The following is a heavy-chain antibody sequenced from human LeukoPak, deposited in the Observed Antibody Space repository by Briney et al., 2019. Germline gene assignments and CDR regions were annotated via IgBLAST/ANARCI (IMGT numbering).Heavy chain of an antibody. J-gene: IGHJ4*02. V-gene: IGHV1-69*04. Sequence: ASVKVSCKASGGTFSSYAISWVRQAPGQGLEWMGRIIPILGIANYAQKFQGRVTITADKSTSTAYMELSSLRSEDTAVYYCALRGEHVAARPRSFDYWGQGTLVTVSS. CDR1: GGTFSSYA. CDR3: ALRGEHVAARPRSFDY. CDR2: IIPILGIA. D-gene: IGHD6-6*01.